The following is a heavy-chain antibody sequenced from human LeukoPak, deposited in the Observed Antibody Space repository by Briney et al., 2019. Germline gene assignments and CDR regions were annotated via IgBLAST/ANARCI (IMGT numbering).Heavy chain of an antibody. J-gene: IGHJ4*02. CDR2: INSDGSTT. Sequence: GGSLRLSCAASGFTFSRYSMHWVRQVPGKGLVWVSRINSDGSTTTYADSVKGRFTISRDNAKNTLYLQMNSLRAEDTAVYYCASDYGLGSYRFDYWGQGTLVSVSS. CDR3: ASDYGLGSYRFDY. D-gene: IGHD3-10*01. V-gene: IGHV3-74*01. CDR1: GFTFSRYS.